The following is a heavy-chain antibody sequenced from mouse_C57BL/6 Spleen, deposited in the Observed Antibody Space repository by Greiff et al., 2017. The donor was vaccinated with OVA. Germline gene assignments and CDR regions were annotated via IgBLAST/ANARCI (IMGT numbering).Heavy chain of an antibody. CDR3: ARYYDYEGMDY. Sequence: QVQLKQSGPELVKPGASVKISCKASGYAFSSSWMNWVKQRPGKGLEWIGRIYPGDGDTNYNGKFKGKATLTADKSSSTAYMQLSSLTSEDSAVYFCARYYDYEGMDYWGQGTSVTVSS. CDR2: IYPGDGDT. CDR1: GYAFSSSW. V-gene: IGHV1-82*01. D-gene: IGHD2-4*01. J-gene: IGHJ4*01.